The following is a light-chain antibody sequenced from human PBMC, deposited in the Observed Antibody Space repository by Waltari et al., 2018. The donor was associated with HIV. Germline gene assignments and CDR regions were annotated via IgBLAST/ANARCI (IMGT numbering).Light chain of an antibody. CDR3: QQRTKLPT. J-gene: IGKJ4*01. Sequence: EIVLTQSPATLSLSPGERAPHPCRASQSVFTYLAWDQQKPGQAPRLLIYDASNSATGIPARFSASGSGTDFTLTISSLEPEDFAVYVCQQRTKLPTFGGGTKVEIK. CDR2: DAS. CDR1: QSVFTY. V-gene: IGKV3-11*01.